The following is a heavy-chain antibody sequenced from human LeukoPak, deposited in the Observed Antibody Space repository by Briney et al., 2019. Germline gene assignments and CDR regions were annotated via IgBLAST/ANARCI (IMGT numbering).Heavy chain of an antibody. V-gene: IGHV4-34*01. CDR1: GGSFSGYY. Sequence: SSETLSLTCAVYGGSFSGYYWSWIRQPPGKGLEWIGEINHSGSTNYNPSLKSRVTISVDTSKNQFSLKLSSVTAADTAVYYCARGAQLRRFDYWGQGTLVTVSS. CDR2: INHSGST. J-gene: IGHJ4*02. CDR3: ARGAQLRRFDY. D-gene: IGHD6-13*01.